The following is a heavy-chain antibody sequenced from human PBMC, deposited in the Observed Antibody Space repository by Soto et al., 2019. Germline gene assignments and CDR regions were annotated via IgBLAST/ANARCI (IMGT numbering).Heavy chain of an antibody. D-gene: IGHD5-12*01. CDR3: ARHSGYDYYFDY. V-gene: IGHV4-30-2*01. Sequence: PSETLSLTCAVSGGSISSGGYSWSWIRQPPGKGLEWIGYIYHSGSTYYNPSLKSRVTISVDRSKNQFSLKLSSVTAADTAVYYCARHSGYDYYFDYWGQGTLVTVSS. CDR2: IYHSGST. CDR1: GGSISSGGYS. J-gene: IGHJ4*02.